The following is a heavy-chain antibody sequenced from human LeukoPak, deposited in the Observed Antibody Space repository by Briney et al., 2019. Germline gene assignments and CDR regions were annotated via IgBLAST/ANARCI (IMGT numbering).Heavy chain of an antibody. CDR1: GYSISSGYY. J-gene: IGHJ4*02. CDR3: ARARREMVDY. CDR2: IYHSGST. V-gene: IGHV4-38-2*02. D-gene: IGHD5-24*01. Sequence: SETLSLTCTVSGYSISSGYYCGWIRQPPGKGLEWIGSIYHSGSTYYNPSLKSRVTISVDTSKNQFSLEVCSVAAADTAVYYCARARREMVDYWGQGTLVTVSS.